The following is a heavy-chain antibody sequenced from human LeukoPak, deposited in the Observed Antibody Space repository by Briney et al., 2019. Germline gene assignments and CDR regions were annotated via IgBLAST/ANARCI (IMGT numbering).Heavy chain of an antibody. CDR1: GGSISSYY. CDR2: IYYSGST. CDR3: ARRVVRGVSYYFDY. Sequence: SETLSLTCTVSGGSISSYYWSWIRRPPGKGLEWIGYIYYSGSTNYNPSLKSRVTISVDTSKNQFSLKLSSVTAADTAVYYCARRVVRGVSYYFDYWGQGTLVTVSS. J-gene: IGHJ4*02. D-gene: IGHD3-10*01. V-gene: IGHV4-59*08.